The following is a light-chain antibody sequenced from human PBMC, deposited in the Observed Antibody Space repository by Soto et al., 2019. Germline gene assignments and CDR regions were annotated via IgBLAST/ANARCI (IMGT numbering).Light chain of an antibody. CDR2: GAS. CDR3: QQTYTTPEIT. CDR1: QSISIY. V-gene: IGKV1-39*01. Sequence: DIQRTQSPSTLSGSVGDSVTITCRASQSISIYLNWYQLKPGKAPNLLMYGASYLKSGVPTRFSGSGSGTDFTLTISSLQPADFAIYYCQQTYTTPEITFGQGTRLEIK. J-gene: IGKJ5*01.